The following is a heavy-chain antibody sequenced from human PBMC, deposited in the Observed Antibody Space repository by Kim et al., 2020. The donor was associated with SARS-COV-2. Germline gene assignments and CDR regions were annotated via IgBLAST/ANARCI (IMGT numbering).Heavy chain of an antibody. CDR3: AKANVFLWFGKFHDDAFDR. Sequence: GGSLRLSCAASGFTFNNFGMHWVRQAPGKGLEWVAVISYEGSKKHYADSVNGRFTISRDSFKNTMSLQMSRLTAEDTAVYYCAKANVFLWFGKFHDDAFDRWGQGTMVTVSS. J-gene: IGHJ3*01. D-gene: IGHD3-10*01. CDR1: GFTFNNFG. CDR2: ISYEGSKK. V-gene: IGHV3-30*18.